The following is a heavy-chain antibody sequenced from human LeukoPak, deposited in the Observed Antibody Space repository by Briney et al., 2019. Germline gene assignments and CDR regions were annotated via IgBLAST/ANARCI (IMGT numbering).Heavy chain of an antibody. J-gene: IGHJ4*02. CDR3: ATTNVLLWFGELSKTAYFDY. CDR2: VNHSGST. D-gene: IGHD3-10*01. Sequence: SETLSLTCAVYGGSFSGYYWNWIRQPPGKGLEWLGEVNHSGSTNYNPSLKSRVTISVDTSKNQFSLKLSSVTAADTAVFYCATTNVLLWFGELSKTAYFDYWGQGTLVTVSS. CDR1: GGSFSGYY. V-gene: IGHV4-34*01.